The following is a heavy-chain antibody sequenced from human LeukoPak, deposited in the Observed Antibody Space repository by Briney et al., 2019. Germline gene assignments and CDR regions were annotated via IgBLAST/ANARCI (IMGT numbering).Heavy chain of an antibody. CDR3: ARQYSSSWYYDAFDI. CDR1: GYSFTSYW. J-gene: IGHJ3*02. V-gene: IGHV5-51*01. Sequence: PGESLKISCKGSGYSFTSYWIGWVRQMPGKGLEWMGIIYPGDSDTRYSPSFQGQVTISADKSISTAYLQWSSLKASDTAMYYCARQYSSSWYYDAFDIWGQGTMVTVSS. D-gene: IGHD6-13*01. CDR2: IYPGDSDT.